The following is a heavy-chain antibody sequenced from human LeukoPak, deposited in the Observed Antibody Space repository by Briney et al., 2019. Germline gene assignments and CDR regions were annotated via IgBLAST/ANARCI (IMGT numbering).Heavy chain of an antibody. D-gene: IGHD2-15*01. J-gene: IGHJ6*02. CDR1: GYSFTDYW. V-gene: IGHV5-51*01. CDR3: ARHGLEGCRGGMCYRSFHYYGMDV. CDR2: IFPGDFEL. Sequence: GESLKISCNGSGYSFTDYWIGWVRQMPGKGLEWMGIIFPGDFELKYSPSFQGQVIISVDKSIDTAYLQWSSLQASDTAMYYCARHGLEGCRGGMCYRSFHYYGMDVWGQGTTVTVSS.